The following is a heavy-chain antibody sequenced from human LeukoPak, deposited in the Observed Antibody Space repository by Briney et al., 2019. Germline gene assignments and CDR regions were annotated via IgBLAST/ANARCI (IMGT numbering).Heavy chain of an antibody. CDR1: GFSFSSYG. D-gene: IGHD3-10*01. CDR2: VSYYGSSK. CDR3: AREMGSVYFDF. J-gene: IGHJ4*02. V-gene: IGHV3-33*01. Sequence: GGSLRLSCTASGFSFSSYGIHWVRQTPGKGLEWVAHVSYYGSSKDYVDSVKGRFTISRDDSKNTVYLQINSLRAEDTAVYYCAREMGSVYFDFWGQGTLVTVSS.